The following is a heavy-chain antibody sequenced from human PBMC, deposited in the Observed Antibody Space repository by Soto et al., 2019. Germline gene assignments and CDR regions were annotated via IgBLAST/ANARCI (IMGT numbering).Heavy chain of an antibody. V-gene: IGHV1-18*01. CDR1: GYTFTSYG. D-gene: IGHD6-19*01. Sequence: ASVKVSCKASGYTFTSYGISWVRQAPGQGLEWMGWISAYNGNTNYAQKLQGRVTMTTDTSTSTAYMELRSLRSDDTAVYYCARDSSGWYGDWYAFDIWGQGTKVTVSS. CDR3: ARDSSGWYGDWYAFDI. J-gene: IGHJ3*02. CDR2: ISAYNGNT.